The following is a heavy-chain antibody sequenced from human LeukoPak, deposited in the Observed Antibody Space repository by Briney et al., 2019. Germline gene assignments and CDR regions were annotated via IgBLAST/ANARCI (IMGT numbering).Heavy chain of an antibody. D-gene: IGHD3-16*01. CDR3: ARGDGMGGDNWFDP. CDR2: IIPIFGTA. CDR1: GGTFSSYA. Sequence: ASVKVSCTASGGTFSSYAISWVRQAPGQGLEWMGGIIPIFGTANYAQKFQGRVTITADESTSTAYMELSSLRSEDTAVYYCARGDGMGGDNWFDPWGQGTLVTVSS. V-gene: IGHV1-69*13. J-gene: IGHJ5*02.